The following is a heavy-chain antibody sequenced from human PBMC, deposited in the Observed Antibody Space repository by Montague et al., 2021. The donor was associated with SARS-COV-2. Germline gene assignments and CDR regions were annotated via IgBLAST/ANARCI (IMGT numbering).Heavy chain of an antibody. D-gene: IGHD6-6*01. Sequence: SLRLSCAASGFKFDDSGMTWVRQAPGKGLEWVCDINWSADKTTYADSVKGRFTISRDNAKNSLFLQMNSLRAEDTALYYCAKSDSSSPYFDYWGQGTLVTVSS. CDR1: GFKFDDSG. J-gene: IGHJ4*02. CDR2: INWSADKT. CDR3: AKSDSSSPYFDY. V-gene: IGHV3-20*04.